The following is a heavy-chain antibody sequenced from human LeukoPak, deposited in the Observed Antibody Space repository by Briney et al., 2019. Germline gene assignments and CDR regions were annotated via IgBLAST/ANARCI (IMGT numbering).Heavy chain of an antibody. Sequence: SETLSLTCTVSGGSISSSSYYWGWIRQPAGKGLEWIGRIYSSGRTNYNPSLKSRVIMSVDTSKNQFSLKLSSVTAADTAVYYCARYYYDGSGYYHDPWGQGTLVTVSS. CDR3: ARYYYDGSGYYHDP. CDR2: IYSSGRT. V-gene: IGHV4-61*02. D-gene: IGHD3-22*01. J-gene: IGHJ5*02. CDR1: GGSISSSSYY.